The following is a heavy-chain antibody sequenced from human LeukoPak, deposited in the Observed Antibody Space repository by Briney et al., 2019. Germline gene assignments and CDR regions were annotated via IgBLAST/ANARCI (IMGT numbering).Heavy chain of an antibody. J-gene: IGHJ6*02. CDR3: ARPSEWELAQFYGMDV. Sequence: KPGGSLRLSCAASGFTFSAFPLAWVRQAPGKGLEWVSSVNGDSSYIYYADSVKGRFTIARDNARNSLHLQMNSLRAEDTAVYYCARPSEWELAQFYGMDVWGQGTTVTVSS. D-gene: IGHD1-26*01. CDR1: GFTFSAFP. V-gene: IGHV3-21*01. CDR2: VNGDSSYI.